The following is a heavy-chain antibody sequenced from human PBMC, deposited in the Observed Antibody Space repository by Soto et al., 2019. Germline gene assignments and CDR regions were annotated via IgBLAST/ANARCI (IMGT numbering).Heavy chain of an antibody. Sequence: PGVSVPISCQGSGYSFTIYWSGWVRQLPGKGLEWMGIIYPGDSDTRYSPSFQGQVTISADKSISTAYLQWSSLKASDTAMYYCARLKAARRLENWFDPWGQGTLVTVSS. D-gene: IGHD6-6*01. CDR2: IYPGDSDT. V-gene: IGHV5-51*01. J-gene: IGHJ5*02. CDR3: ARLKAARRLENWFDP. CDR1: GYSFTIYW.